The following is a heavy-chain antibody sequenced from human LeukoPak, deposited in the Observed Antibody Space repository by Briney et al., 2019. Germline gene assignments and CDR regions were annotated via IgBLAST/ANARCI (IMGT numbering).Heavy chain of an antibody. CDR2: MNPNSGNT. CDR3: ARGIRGSQWLAYSYYYGMDV. CDR1: GYTFTSYD. D-gene: IGHD6-19*01. J-gene: IGHJ6*02. Sequence: ASVKVSCKASGYTFTSYDINWVRQATGQGLEWMGWMNPNSGNTGYAQKFQGRVTMTRNTSISTAYMELSSLRSEDTAVYYCARGIRGSQWLAYSYYYGMDVWGQGTTVTVSS. V-gene: IGHV1-8*01.